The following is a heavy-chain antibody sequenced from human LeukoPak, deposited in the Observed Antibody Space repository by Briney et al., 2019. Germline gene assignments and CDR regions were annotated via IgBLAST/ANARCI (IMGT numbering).Heavy chain of an antibody. Sequence: GGPLRLSCVDSGVTYRTYWMHWLRQPPGKGREWVANINQVGSEKYHVDSVKGRFTISRDNAKNSIYLQMNSLTAEDTAVHYCVREYWYFDLWGRGTLVTVSS. J-gene: IGHJ2*01. CDR3: VREYWYFDL. V-gene: IGHV3-7*01. CDR1: GVTYRTYW. CDR2: INQVGSEK.